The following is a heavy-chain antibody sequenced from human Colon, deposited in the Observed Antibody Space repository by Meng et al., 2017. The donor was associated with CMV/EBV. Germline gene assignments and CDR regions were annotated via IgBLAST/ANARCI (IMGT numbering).Heavy chain of an antibody. D-gene: IGHD4-17*01. CDR3: ARAHFNDGDYGAFDI. J-gene: IGHJ3*02. V-gene: IGHV3-13*01. CDR2: IGTAGDI. CDR1: GPMFSKYA. Sequence: GESLKISCAASGPMFSKYAMHWVRQTSGKGLEWVSGIGTAGDIYYAGSVKGRFTISRDDAKNSSYLQMNSLRAGDTAVYYCARAHFNDGDYGAFDIWGQGTVVTVSS.